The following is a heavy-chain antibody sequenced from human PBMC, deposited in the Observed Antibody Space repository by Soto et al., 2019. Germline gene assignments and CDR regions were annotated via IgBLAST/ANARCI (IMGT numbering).Heavy chain of an antibody. CDR2: ISWNSGSI. CDR3: VRGAYSSGWYEVAAFDY. V-gene: IGHV3-9*01. J-gene: IGHJ4*02. CDR1: GFSFDDYA. Sequence: DVQLVESGGGLVQPGRSLRLSCAASGFSFDDYAMHWVRQAPGKGPEWVSGISWNSGSIAYADSVKGRFTISRDNAKNSLYLQRNSLRAEDTALYYCVRGAYSSGWYEVAAFDYWGQGTLVTVSS. D-gene: IGHD6-19*01.